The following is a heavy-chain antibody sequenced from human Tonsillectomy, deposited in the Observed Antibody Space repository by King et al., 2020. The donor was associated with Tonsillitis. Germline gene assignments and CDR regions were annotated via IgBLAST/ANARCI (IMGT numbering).Heavy chain of an antibody. D-gene: IGHD5-18*01. CDR2: VDYSRTT. CDR1: GGSSSSYH. J-gene: IGHJ4*02. CDR3: ARDRSYGFLFDY. Sequence: QLQESGPVLVKPSETLSLTCTVSGGSSSSYHWSWIRQPPGKGLEWIGDVDYSRTTNYNPSPTRRVTLSVDTSKNQFSLKLSSVTAADTAVYYCARDRSYGFLFDYWGQGTLVTVSS. V-gene: IGHV4-59*01.